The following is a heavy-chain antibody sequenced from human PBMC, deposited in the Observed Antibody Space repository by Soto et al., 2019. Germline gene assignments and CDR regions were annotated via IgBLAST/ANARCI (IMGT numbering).Heavy chain of an antibody. CDR1: GFTFSSYG. CDR3: AKAPYRWNHVGGWFDP. D-gene: IGHD1-1*01. V-gene: IGHV3-30*18. J-gene: IGHJ5*02. Sequence: HPGGSLRLSCAASGFTFSSYGMHWVRQAPGKGLEWVAVISYDGSNKYYADSVKGRFTISRDNSKNTLYLQMNSLRAEDTAVYYCAKAPYRWNHVGGWFDPWGQGTLVTVSS. CDR2: ISYDGSNK.